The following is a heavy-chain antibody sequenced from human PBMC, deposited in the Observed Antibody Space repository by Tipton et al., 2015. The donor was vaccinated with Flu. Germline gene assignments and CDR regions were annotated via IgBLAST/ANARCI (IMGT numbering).Heavy chain of an antibody. V-gene: IGHV4-31*03. D-gene: IGHD2-2*01. CDR1: GGSISSGGYY. J-gene: IGHJ6*02. Sequence: LRLSCTVSGGSISSGGYYWSWIRQHPGKGLEWIGCIHYSGSSNYNPSLKSRVTISMDTSKNQFSLKLSSVTAADTAVYYCARDSPASTYYSDMGVWGQGTTVTVSS. CDR3: ARDSPASTYYSDMGV. CDR2: IHYSGSS.